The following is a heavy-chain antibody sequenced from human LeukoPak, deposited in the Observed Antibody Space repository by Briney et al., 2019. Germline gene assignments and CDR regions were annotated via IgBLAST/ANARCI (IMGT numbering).Heavy chain of an antibody. V-gene: IGHV3-23*01. CDR1: GFTFSSYA. Sequence: GGSLRLSCAASGFTFSSYAMSWVRQAPGKGLEWVSAISGSGGSTYYADSAKGRFTISRDNSKNTLYLQMNSLRAEDTAVYYCAKDYGDPLGAFDIWGQGTMVTVSS. D-gene: IGHD4-17*01. CDR3: AKDYGDPLGAFDI. J-gene: IGHJ3*02. CDR2: ISGSGGST.